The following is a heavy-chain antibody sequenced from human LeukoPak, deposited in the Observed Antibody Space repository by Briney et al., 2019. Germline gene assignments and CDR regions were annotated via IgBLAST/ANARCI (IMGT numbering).Heavy chain of an antibody. CDR2: IYCSGST. J-gene: IGHJ6*03. D-gene: IGHD4-11*01. CDR3: ARAVTVDHYYYYYYMDV. Sequence: SETLSLTCTVSGGSISSHYWSWIRQPPGKGLEWIGYIYCSGSTNYNPSLKSRVTISVDTSKNQFSLKLSSVTAADTAVYYCARAVTVDHYYYYYYMDVWGKGTTVTVSS. V-gene: IGHV4-59*11. CDR1: GGSISSHY.